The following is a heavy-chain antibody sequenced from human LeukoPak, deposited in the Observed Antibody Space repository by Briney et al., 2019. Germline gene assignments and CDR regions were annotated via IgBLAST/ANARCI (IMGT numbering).Heavy chain of an antibody. CDR1: GFTFSSYW. D-gene: IGHD5-12*01. V-gene: IGHV3-48*04. CDR3: ARLPYSGYGGGRVY. CDR2: ISSSGSTI. Sequence: PGGSLRLSCAASGFTFSSYWMSWVRQAPGKGLEWVSYISSSGSTIYYADSVKGRFTISRDNAKNSLYLQMNSLRAEDTAIYYCARLPYSGYGGGRVYWGQGTPVTVSS. J-gene: IGHJ4*02.